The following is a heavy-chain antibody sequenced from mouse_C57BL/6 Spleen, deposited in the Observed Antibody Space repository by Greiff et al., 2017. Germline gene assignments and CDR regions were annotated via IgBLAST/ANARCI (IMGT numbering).Heavy chain of an antibody. V-gene: IGHV1-82*01. CDR2: IYPGDGDT. D-gene: IGHD2-5*01. CDR3: ARGYSNYYYAMDY. J-gene: IGHJ4*01. CDR1: GYAFSSSW. Sequence: VQLQQSGAELARPGASVKISCKASGYAFSSSWLNWVKQRPGQGLEWIGRIYPGDGDTNYNGKFKGKATLTADKSSSTAYMQLSSLTSEDSAVYFCARGYSNYYYAMDYWGQGTSVTVSS.